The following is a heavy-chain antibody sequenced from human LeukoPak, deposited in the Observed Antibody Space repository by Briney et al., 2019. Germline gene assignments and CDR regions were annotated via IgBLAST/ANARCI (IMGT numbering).Heavy chain of an antibody. D-gene: IGHD6-6*01. Sequence: PWGSLRLSCAASGFTFSSYSMNGVRQAPGKGLEWVSSISSSSSYIYYADSVKGRFTISRDNAKNSLYLQMNSLRAEDTAVYYCARDRVIAARRYFDYWGQGTLVTVSS. V-gene: IGHV3-21*01. CDR3: ARDRVIAARRYFDY. J-gene: IGHJ4*02. CDR1: GFTFSSYS. CDR2: ISSSSSYI.